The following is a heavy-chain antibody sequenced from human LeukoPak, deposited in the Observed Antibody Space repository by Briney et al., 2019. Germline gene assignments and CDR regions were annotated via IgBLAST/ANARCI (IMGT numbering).Heavy chain of an antibody. V-gene: IGHV3-21*01. CDR3: ARVSGRLERQSDLDF. CDR1: GFTFSTYG. J-gene: IGHJ4*02. Sequence: PGGSLRLSCAASGFTFSTYGMNWVRQAPGKGLEWVSSIDPSSYYIYYGDSVKGRSAISRDNAKNSLYLQINSLRAEDTAVYYCARVSGRLERQSDLDFWGQGTLVTVSS. D-gene: IGHD1-1*01. CDR2: IDPSSYYI.